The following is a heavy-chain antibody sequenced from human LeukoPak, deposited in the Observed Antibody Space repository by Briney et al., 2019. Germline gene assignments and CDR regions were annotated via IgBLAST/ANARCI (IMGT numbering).Heavy chain of an antibody. Sequence: PSQTLSLTCTVSGGSISSGSYYWSWIRQPAGKGLEWIGRIYTSGSTNYNPSLKSRVTISVDTSKNQFSLKLSSVTAADTAVYYCARHTTVVTPFGPYFDYWGQGTLVTVSS. J-gene: IGHJ4*02. CDR2: IYTSGST. D-gene: IGHD4-23*01. CDR1: GGSISSGSYY. CDR3: ARHTTVVTPFGPYFDY. V-gene: IGHV4-61*02.